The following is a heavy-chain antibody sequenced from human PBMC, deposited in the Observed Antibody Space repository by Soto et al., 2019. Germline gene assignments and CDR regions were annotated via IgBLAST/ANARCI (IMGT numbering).Heavy chain of an antibody. CDR1: GFTFGDYA. J-gene: IGHJ6*02. D-gene: IGHD3-9*01. CDR3: TRDPRYDILTGYYYSPLYGMDV. Sequence: GASLKISCTASGFTFGDYAMSWFRQAPGKGLEWVGFIRSKAYGGTTEYAASVKGRFTISRDDSKSIAYLQMNSLKTEDTAVYYCTRDPRYDILTGYYYSPLYGMDVWGQGTTVTVSS. V-gene: IGHV3-49*03. CDR2: IRSKAYGGTT.